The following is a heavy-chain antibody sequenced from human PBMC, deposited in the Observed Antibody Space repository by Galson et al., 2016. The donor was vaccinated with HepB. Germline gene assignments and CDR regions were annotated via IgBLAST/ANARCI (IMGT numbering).Heavy chain of an antibody. Sequence: SLRLSCAASGFTFSNYAMSWVRQAPGKGLEWVTGITDSGGSTSYADSVEGRFTISRDNSKNTLYLPLHSLRADDTAVYYCAIDRWSSYKSRTYYPAFDYWGQGTLVTVSS. V-gene: IGHV3-23*01. CDR3: AIDRWSSYKSRTYYPAFDY. CDR2: ITDSGGST. CDR1: GFTFSNYA. D-gene: IGHD3-22*01. J-gene: IGHJ4*02.